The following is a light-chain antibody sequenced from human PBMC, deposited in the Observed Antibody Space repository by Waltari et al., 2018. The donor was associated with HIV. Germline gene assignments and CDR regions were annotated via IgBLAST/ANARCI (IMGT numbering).Light chain of an antibody. J-gene: IGLJ1*01. CDR2: GNS. CDR3: QSYDSSLSALYV. CDR1: SPNIGAGSD. Sequence: QSVLTQPPSVSGAPGQRVTISCPGSSPNIGAGSDVHWYQQLPGTAPKLLIYGNSNRPSGVPDRFSGSKSGTSASLAITGLQAEDEADYYCQSYDSSLSALYVFGTGTKVTVL. V-gene: IGLV1-40*01.